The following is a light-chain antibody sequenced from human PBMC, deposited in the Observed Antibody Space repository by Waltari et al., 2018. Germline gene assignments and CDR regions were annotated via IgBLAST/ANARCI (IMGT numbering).Light chain of an antibody. CDR1: QSIASY. CDR3: QQSYSTPPT. Sequence: DIQMTQSPSSLSGSAGDRVTISCRASQSIASYLHWYQQKPGKAPDLLIYAASSLQSGVPSRFSGSGSGTDFTLIISSLQPDDFATYYCQQSYSTPPTFGQGTRVEI. V-gene: IGKV1-39*01. J-gene: IGKJ1*01. CDR2: AAS.